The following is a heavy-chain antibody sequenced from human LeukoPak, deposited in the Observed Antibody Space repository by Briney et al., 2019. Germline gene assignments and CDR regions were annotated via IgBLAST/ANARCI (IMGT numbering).Heavy chain of an antibody. CDR1: GGTFSSYA. V-gene: IGHV1-69*05. CDR2: IIPIFGTE. Sequence: SVKVSCKASGGTFSSYAISWVRQAPGQGLEWMGRIIPIFGTENYAQKFQGRVTITTDESTSTAYMELSSLRSEDTAVYYCARGIFWSGYYLDYWGQGTLVTVSS. CDR3: ARGIFWSGYYLDY. D-gene: IGHD3-3*01. J-gene: IGHJ4*02.